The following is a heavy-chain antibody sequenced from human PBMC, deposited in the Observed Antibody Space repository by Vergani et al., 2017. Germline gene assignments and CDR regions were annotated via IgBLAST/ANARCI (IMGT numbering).Heavy chain of an antibody. CDR2: ISYDGSNK. CDR1: GFTFSSYA. Sequence: QVQLVESGGGVVQAGRSLRLSCAASGFTFSSYAMHWVRQAPGKGLEWVAVISYDGSNKYYADSVKGRFTISRDNSKNTLFLQMNSLRAEDTSVYYCARGVKSYSVDYWGQGTLVTVSS. D-gene: IGHD1-26*01. V-gene: IGHV3-30*01. CDR3: ARGVKSYSVDY. J-gene: IGHJ4*02.